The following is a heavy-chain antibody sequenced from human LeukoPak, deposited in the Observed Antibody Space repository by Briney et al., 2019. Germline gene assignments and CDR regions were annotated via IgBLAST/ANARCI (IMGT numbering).Heavy chain of an antibody. CDR1: GFTFSDYF. Sequence: GGSLRLSCAASGFTFSDYFMTWIRQAPGKGLEWVSYISGSGSNKYYADSVKGRFTISRDNAKNSLYLQMNSLRVEDTAVYYCARDALRPAGIAAAGTWDYWGQGTLVTVSS. V-gene: IGHV3-11*04. CDR3: ARDALRPAGIAAAGTWDY. CDR2: ISGSGSNK. D-gene: IGHD6-13*01. J-gene: IGHJ4*02.